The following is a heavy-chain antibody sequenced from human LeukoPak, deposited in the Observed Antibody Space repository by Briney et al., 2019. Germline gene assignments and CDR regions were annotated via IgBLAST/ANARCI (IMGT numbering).Heavy chain of an antibody. D-gene: IGHD1-26*01. V-gene: IGHV3-30-3*01. CDR1: GFTFSSCA. Sequence: PGGSLRLSCAASGFTFSSCAMHWVRQAPGKGLEWVAVISYDGSNKYYADSVKGRFTISRDNSKSTLYLQMNSLRAEDTAVYYCARDRSGELLPGDYWGQGTLVTVSS. CDR2: ISYDGSNK. J-gene: IGHJ4*02. CDR3: ARDRSGELLPGDY.